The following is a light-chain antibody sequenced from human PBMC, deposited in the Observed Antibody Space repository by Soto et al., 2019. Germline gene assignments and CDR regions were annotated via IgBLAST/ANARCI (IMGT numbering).Light chain of an antibody. V-gene: IGKV1-6*01. CDR1: QGIRNG. Sequence: AIQMTQSPSSLSASVGDSVTITCRASQGIRNGLGWYQQKPGNAPKLLIYGAFNLQTGVPSRFSGSGFGTDFTLTISSLQPEDFASYYCLQDYGDSWTFGQGTKVDNK. CDR2: GAF. J-gene: IGKJ1*01. CDR3: LQDYGDSWT.